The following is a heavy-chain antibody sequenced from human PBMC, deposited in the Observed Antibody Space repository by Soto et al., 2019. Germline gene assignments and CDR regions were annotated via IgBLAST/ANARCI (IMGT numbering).Heavy chain of an antibody. CDR1: GFTFSSFA. J-gene: IGHJ4*02. CDR3: AKDICPGQGYRIFDY. D-gene: IGHD5-18*01. V-gene: IGHV3-23*01. CDR2: LSGSGDNT. Sequence: LRLSCVASGFTFSSFAMSWVRQAPGKGLEWVSLLSGSGDNTYYADSVKGRFTISRDNSKSTLYLQMNSLRAEDTAIYYCAKDICPGQGYRIFDYWGQGTQVTVSS.